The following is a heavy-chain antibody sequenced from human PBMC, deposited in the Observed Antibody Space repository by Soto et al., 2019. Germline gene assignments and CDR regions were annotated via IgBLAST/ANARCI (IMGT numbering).Heavy chain of an antibody. Sequence: QVQLQESGPGLVKPSQTLSVTCTVSGGSLSSDNFFWSWVRQHPETGLEWVGYIYHTGAAYYNPSLKSRLTISLDTSKNRFSLSLISVTDADTAVYYCAREVILPATSDAFDIWGQGTMVTVSS. D-gene: IGHD3-3*02. J-gene: IGHJ3*02. V-gene: IGHV4-31*03. CDR3: AREVILPATSDAFDI. CDR2: IYHTGAA. CDR1: GGSLSSDNFF.